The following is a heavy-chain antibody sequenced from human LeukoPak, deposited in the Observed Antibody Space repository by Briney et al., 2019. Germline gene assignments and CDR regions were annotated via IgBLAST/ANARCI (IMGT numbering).Heavy chain of an antibody. Sequence: PSETLSLTCTVSGDSISTSNSYWGWIRQPPGKGLEWIGSIYYSGNTYYNASLKSRVTISVDTSKNQFSLKLTSVTAADTAVYYCARMVRGVIDWFDPWGQGTLVTVSS. V-gene: IGHV4-39*01. CDR3: ARMVRGVIDWFDP. CDR1: GDSISTSNSY. D-gene: IGHD3-10*01. CDR2: IYYSGNT. J-gene: IGHJ5*02.